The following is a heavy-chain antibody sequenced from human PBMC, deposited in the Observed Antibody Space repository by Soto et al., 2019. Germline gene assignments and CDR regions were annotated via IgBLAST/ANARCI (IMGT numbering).Heavy chain of an antibody. CDR1: GASISSGDYS. V-gene: IGHV4-61*08. D-gene: IGHD2-2*02. CDR2: IYYTGTT. Sequence: PSETLSLTCTVSGASISSGDYSWSWIRQYPGQGLEWIGDIYYTGTTNYNPSLKSRVTMSVDTSKNQFSLKLRSVIVADTAVYHCARFVRSCSGTTCYTRADVWGQGTTVTVSS. CDR3: ARFVRSCSGTTCYTRADV. J-gene: IGHJ6*02.